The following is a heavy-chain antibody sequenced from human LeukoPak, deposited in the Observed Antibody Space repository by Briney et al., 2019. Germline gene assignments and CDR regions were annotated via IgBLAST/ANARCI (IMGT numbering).Heavy chain of an antibody. V-gene: IGHV4-4*07. CDR1: GGSISSYY. D-gene: IGHD3-3*01. J-gene: IGHJ3*02. Sequence: SETLSLTCTVSGGSISSYYWSWIRQPAGKGLEWIGRIYARGSTNYNPSLKSRVTMSVDTSKNQFSLKLSSVTAADTAVYYCAKYCDFWNGYFDIWGQGTMVTVSS. CDR3: AKYCDFWNGYFDI. CDR2: IYARGST.